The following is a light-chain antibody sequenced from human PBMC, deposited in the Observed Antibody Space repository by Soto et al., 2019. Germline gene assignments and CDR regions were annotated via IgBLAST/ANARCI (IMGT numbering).Light chain of an antibody. Sequence: ELVLTQSPGILSLSPGERATLSCRASQSVSNDFLAWYQQKPGQAPRLLIYGASTRATDVPDRFSGSGSGADFTLTISRLEPEDFAVYYCQQYGSSPPRTFGQGTKVDIK. CDR3: QQYGSSPPRT. V-gene: IGKV3-20*01. CDR2: GAS. J-gene: IGKJ1*01. CDR1: QSVSNDF.